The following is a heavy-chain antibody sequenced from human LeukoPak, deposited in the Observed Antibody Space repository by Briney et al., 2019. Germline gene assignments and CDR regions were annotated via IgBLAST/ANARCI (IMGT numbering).Heavy chain of an antibody. V-gene: IGHV3-11*03. J-gene: IGHJ6*02. CDR3: ARGHYGLDV. Sequence: PGGSLRLSCAASGFTFSDHYMSWIRQAPGKGLEWVSYISRSGSDTNYADSVKGRFTISRDHDKNSLYLQMNSVRVEHTALYYCARGHYGLDVWGQGSTLSVPS. CDR2: ISRSGSDT. CDR1: GFTFSDHY.